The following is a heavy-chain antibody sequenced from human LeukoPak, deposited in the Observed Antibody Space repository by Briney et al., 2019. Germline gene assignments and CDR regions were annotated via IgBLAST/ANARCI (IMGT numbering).Heavy chain of an antibody. CDR2: IYYSGST. CDR1: GYSISSGYY. CDR3: ARHGPGSRGYYFVY. D-gene: IGHD3-10*01. V-gene: IGHV4-38-2*02. J-gene: IGHJ4*02. Sequence: SSETLSLTCTVSGYSISSGYYWGWIRQPPGKGLEWIGSIYYSGSTYYNPSLKSRVTISVDTSKNQFSLKQSSVTAADTAVYYCARHGPGSRGYYFVYWGQGTLVTVSS.